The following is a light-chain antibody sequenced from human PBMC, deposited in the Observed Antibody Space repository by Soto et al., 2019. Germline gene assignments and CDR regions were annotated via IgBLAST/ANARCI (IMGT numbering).Light chain of an antibody. CDR1: QSVLYSFNNKNY. CDR2: WAS. J-gene: IGKJ2*01. CDR3: QQYYDTPYT. Sequence: DIVMTQSPDSLAVSLGERATINCKSGQSVLYSFNNKNYLAWYQHKPGQPPKLLINWASTRESGVPDRFSGSGSGTDFTLTISSLQAEDVAVYYCQQYYDTPYTFGQGTKVDIK. V-gene: IGKV4-1*01.